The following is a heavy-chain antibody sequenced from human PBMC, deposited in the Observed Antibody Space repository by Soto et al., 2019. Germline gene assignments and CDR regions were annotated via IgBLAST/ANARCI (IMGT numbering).Heavy chain of an antibody. D-gene: IGHD2-8*02. Sequence: GWSLRLSCAASGFTCSSYDMSWVRQAPGKGLEWVSTILVGGSTHYPDSVKGRFTISRDNSKNTVFLQMNSLTAGDTAVYYCAKATATGGGAFDICGQGTMVTV. CDR1: GFTCSSYD. CDR3: AKATATGGGAFDI. J-gene: IGHJ3*02. V-gene: IGHV3-23*01. CDR2: ILVGGST.